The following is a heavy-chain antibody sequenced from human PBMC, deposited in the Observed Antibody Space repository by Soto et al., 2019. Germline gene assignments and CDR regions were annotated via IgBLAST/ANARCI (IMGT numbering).Heavy chain of an antibody. V-gene: IGHV3-74*01. Sequence: EVQLVESGGGLVQPGGSLRLSCAASGFTFSSYWMHWVRQAPGKGLVWFSRINSDGSSTSYADSVKGRFTISRDNAKNTLYLQMNSLRAEDTAVYYCARAPWIQRRNWFDPWGQGTLVTVSS. CDR1: GFTFSSYW. J-gene: IGHJ5*02. CDR2: INSDGSST. D-gene: IGHD5-18*01. CDR3: ARAPWIQRRNWFDP.